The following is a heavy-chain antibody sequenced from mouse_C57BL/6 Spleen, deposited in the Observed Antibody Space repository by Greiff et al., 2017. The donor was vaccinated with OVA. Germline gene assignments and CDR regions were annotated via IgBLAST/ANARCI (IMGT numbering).Heavy chain of an antibody. CDR3: ARETTGD. CDR2: ISYDGSN. J-gene: IGHJ3*01. CDR1: GYSITSGYY. Sequence: VQLKESGPGLVKPSQSLSLTCSVTGYSITSGYYWNWIRQFPGNKLEWMGYISYDGSNNYNPSLKNRISITRDTSKNQFFLKLKSVTTEDTATYYCARETTGDWGQGTLVTVSA. D-gene: IGHD1-1*01. V-gene: IGHV3-6*01.